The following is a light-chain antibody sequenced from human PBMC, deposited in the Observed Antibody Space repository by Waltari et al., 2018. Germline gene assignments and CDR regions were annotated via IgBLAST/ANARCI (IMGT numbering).Light chain of an antibody. CDR3: CSPDSSGNHWV. V-gene: IGLV3-10*01. J-gene: IGLJ3*02. CDR1: ALPMKH. Sequence: SYELTQPPSVSVSPGQTARITCPGAALPMKHGFFYSQKSGQAPALVIYEDNKRPSGIPERFSGSSSGTLSTLTVSGAQVDDEADYYCCSPDSSGNHWVFGGGTKLAVL. CDR2: EDN.